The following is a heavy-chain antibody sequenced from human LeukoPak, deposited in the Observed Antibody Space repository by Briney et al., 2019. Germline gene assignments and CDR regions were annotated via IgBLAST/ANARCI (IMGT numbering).Heavy chain of an antibody. Sequence: SETLSLTCTVSGGSISSGGYYWSWIRQPPGKGLEWIGYIYHSGSTYYNPSLKSRVTISVDRSKNQFSLKLSSVTAADTAVYYCARAPRQYYFDYWGQGTLVTVSS. D-gene: IGHD6-6*01. V-gene: IGHV4-30-2*01. CDR1: GGSISSGGYY. CDR2: IYHSGST. CDR3: ARAPRQYYFDY. J-gene: IGHJ4*02.